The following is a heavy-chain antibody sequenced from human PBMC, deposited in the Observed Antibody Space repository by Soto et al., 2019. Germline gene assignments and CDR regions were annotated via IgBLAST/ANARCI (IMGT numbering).Heavy chain of an antibody. CDR2: ISYDGSNK. CDR3: ARQTYASSSWYVNRFVSYYYYGMDV. CDR1: GFTFSSYA. J-gene: IGHJ6*02. Sequence: QVQLVESGGGVVQPGRSLRLSCAASGFTFSSYAMHWVRQAPGKGLEWVAVISYDGSNKYYADSVKGRFTISRDNSKNTLYLQMNSLRAEDTAVYYCARQTYASSSWYVNRFVSYYYYGMDVWGQGTTVTVSS. D-gene: IGHD6-13*01. V-gene: IGHV3-30-3*01.